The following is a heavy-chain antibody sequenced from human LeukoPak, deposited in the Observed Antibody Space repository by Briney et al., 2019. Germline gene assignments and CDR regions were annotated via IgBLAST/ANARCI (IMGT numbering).Heavy chain of an antibody. CDR3: ARAPGTTFDY. V-gene: IGHV4-39*02. CDR2: IFYSGST. D-gene: IGHD4-17*01. J-gene: IGHJ4*01. Sequence: SETLSLTCTVSGDSISSSSYYWGWIRQPPGKGLEWIGSIFYSGSTYYNPSLKSRVTISLDTSKNHFSLKLSSVTAADTAVYYCARAPGTTFDYWGHGNMVTVSS. CDR1: GDSISSSSYY.